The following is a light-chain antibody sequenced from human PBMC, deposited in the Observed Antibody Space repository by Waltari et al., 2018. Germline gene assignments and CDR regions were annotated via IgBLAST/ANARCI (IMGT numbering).Light chain of an antibody. Sequence: QSALTQPRSVSGSPGQSVTISCTGTSSDVGGYNYFSWYQPHPGKAPKLIIYDVTKRPSGVPDRFSASKSDNTASLTISGLQAEDEADYYCCSYAGSITFWVFGGGTKLTVL. CDR2: DVT. V-gene: IGLV2-11*01. J-gene: IGLJ3*02. CDR3: CSYAGSITFWV. CDR1: SSDVGGYNY.